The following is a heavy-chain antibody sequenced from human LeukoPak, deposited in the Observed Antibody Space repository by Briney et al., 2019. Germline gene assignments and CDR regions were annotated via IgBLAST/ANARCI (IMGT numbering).Heavy chain of an antibody. CDR3: TRDHCRGDNCPSFDY. Sequence: SVKVSCKPSAYTFTSFGISWVRQAPGQGLEWMGWIGAYTIDTNYAHKFQGRVTMTTDTSTSTAYMDLRSLRSDDTAVYYCTRDHCRGDNCPSFDYWGQGTLVTV. V-gene: IGHV1-18*04. J-gene: IGHJ4*02. D-gene: IGHD2-15*01. CDR1: AYTFTSFG. CDR2: IGAYTIDT.